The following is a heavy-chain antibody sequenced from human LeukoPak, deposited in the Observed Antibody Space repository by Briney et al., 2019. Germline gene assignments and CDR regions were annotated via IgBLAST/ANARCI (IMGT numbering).Heavy chain of an antibody. CDR3: AKDDAWLQYGN. J-gene: IGHJ4*02. CDR2: ISSSGTTI. CDR1: GFTFSDYY. V-gene: IGHV3-11*01. D-gene: IGHD5-24*01. Sequence: GGSLRLSCAASGFTFSDYYMSWIRQAPGKGLEWVSYISSSGTTIYYADSVKGRFTISRDNAKNSLYLQMNSLRAEDTAVYYCAKDDAWLQYGNWGRGTLVTASS.